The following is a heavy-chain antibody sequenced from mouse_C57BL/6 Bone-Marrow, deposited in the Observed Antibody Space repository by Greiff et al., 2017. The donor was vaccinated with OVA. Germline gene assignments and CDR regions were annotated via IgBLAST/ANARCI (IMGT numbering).Heavy chain of an antibody. CDR2: INPSNGGT. CDR1: GYTFTSYW. CDR3: ARRSYYGNWKYFDV. V-gene: IGHV1-53*01. J-gene: IGHJ1*03. Sequence: VQLQESGTELVKPGASVKLSCKASGYTFTSYWMHWVKQRPGQGLEWIGNINPSNGGTNYNEKFKSKATLTVDKSSSTAYMQLSSLTSEDSAVYYCARRSYYGNWKYFDVWGTGTTVTVSS. D-gene: IGHD2-1*01.